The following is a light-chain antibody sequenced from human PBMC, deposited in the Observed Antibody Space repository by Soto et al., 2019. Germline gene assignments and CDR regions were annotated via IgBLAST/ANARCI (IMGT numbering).Light chain of an antibody. CDR1: SSNIGGNY. CDR2: RAD. Sequence: QPVLTQPPSASGTPGQTVTISCSGRSSNIGGNYVYWYQQLPGTAPRLVLYRADQRPSGVPDRFSGSKSGTSASLAISGLRSEDEADYFCAAWDDTLSGLVFGGGTKLTVL. CDR3: AAWDDTLSGLV. J-gene: IGLJ2*01. V-gene: IGLV1-47*01.